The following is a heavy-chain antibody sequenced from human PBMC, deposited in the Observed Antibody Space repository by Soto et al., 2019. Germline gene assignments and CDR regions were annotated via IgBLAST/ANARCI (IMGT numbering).Heavy chain of an antibody. J-gene: IGHJ6*03. CDR1: GFTFSSYS. Sequence: GGSLRLSCAASGFTFSSYSMNWVRQAPGKGLEWVSSISSSSSYIYYADSVKGRFTISRDNAKNSLYLQMNSLRAEDTAVYYCAREGNSGGYYSYYMNVWGKGIMVTVSS. D-gene: IGHD3-16*01. CDR3: AREGNSGGYYSYYMNV. CDR2: ISSSSSYI. V-gene: IGHV3-21*03.